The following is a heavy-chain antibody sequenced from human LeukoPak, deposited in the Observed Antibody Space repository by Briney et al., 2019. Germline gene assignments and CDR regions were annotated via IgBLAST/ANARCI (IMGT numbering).Heavy chain of an antibody. J-gene: IGHJ5*02. CDR1: GGSISGSSHY. Sequence: SETLSLTCTVSGGSISGSSHYWGWIRQPPGKGLEWIGSIYYSGSTYYNPSLKSRVTISEDTSKSQFSLKLSSVTAADTAVYYCARGVRNWFDPWGQGTLVTVSS. CDR2: IYYSGST. CDR3: ARGVRNWFDP. D-gene: IGHD3-10*01. V-gene: IGHV4-39*01.